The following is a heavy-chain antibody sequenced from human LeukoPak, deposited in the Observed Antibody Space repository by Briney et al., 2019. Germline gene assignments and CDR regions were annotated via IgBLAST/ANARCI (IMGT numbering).Heavy chain of an antibody. CDR1: GFSFITYR. V-gene: IGHV3-21*01. CDR2: ISSSGSLI. Sequence: GGSLRLSCAASGFSFITYRMRWVRQAPGKGLEWVSSISSSGSLIKYADSLRGRFTISRDNAKNSVYLQMNSLTGEETAVYYCARMPSYSNYAFYFMDVWGKGTTVTVSS. D-gene: IGHD4-11*01. CDR3: ARMPSYSNYAFYFMDV. J-gene: IGHJ6*03.